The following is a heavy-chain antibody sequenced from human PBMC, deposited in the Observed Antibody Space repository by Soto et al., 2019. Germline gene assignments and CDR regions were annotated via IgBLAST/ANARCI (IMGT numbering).Heavy chain of an antibody. V-gene: IGHV3-23*01. Sequence: EVQLLESGGGLAQPGGSLRLSCAASGFAISSYAMTWVRQAPGKGLEWVSAIGDRGSSTKYADSVKGRFTISRDNSKNTLYLQMNSLRAGDTALYYCARDWSCDYWGQGTLVTVSS. CDR3: ARDWSCDY. CDR2: IGDRGSST. CDR1: GFAISSYA. J-gene: IGHJ4*02.